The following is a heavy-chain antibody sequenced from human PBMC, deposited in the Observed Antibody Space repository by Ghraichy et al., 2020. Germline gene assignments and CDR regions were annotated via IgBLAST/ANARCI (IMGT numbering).Heavy chain of an antibody. CDR1: GGSIKSYY. CDR3: ARQSRITVGGPDYWKFDL. D-gene: IGHD6-19*01. V-gene: IGHV4-4*09. Sequence: SETLSLTCTVSGGSIKSYYWSWIRQPPGKGLEWIGYIYTSGSTNYNPSPSLKSRATISLDVSKNQFSLKVISVTAADTAVYYCARQSRITVGGPDYWKFDLWGRGTLVTVSS. CDR2: IYTSGST. J-gene: IGHJ2*01.